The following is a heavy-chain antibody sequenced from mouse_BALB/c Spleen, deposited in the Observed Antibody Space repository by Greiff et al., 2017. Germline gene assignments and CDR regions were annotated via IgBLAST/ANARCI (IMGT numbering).Heavy chain of an antibody. V-gene: IGHV1-69*01. CDR2: IDTSDSYT. Sequence: VQLQQPGAELVMPGASVKMSCKASGYTFTDYWMHWVKQRPGQGLEWIGAIDTSDSYTSYNQKFKGKATLTVDESSSTAYMQLSSLTSEDSAVYYCARPLTGTRAMDYWGQGTSVTVSS. J-gene: IGHJ4*01. D-gene: IGHD4-1*01. CDR1: GYTFTDYW. CDR3: ARPLTGTRAMDY.